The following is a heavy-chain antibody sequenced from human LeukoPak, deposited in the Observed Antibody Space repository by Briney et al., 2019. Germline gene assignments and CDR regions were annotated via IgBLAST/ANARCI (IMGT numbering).Heavy chain of an antibody. CDR2: IRYDGGNK. D-gene: IGHD2-15*01. V-gene: IGHV3-30*02. Sequence: PGGSLRLSCAASGFTFSSYGMHWVRQAPGKGLEWVAFIRYDGGNKYYADSVKGRFTISRDNSKNTLYLQMNSLRAGDTAVYYCAKDFCSGGSCYFFDYWGQGTLVTVSS. CDR1: GFTFSSYG. CDR3: AKDFCSGGSCYFFDY. J-gene: IGHJ4*02.